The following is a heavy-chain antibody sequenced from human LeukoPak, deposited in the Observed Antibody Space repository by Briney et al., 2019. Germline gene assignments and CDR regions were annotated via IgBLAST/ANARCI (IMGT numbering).Heavy chain of an antibody. V-gene: IGHV3-9*01. Sequence: GGSLRLSCAASGFTFDDYAMHWVRQAPGKGLEWVSGISWNSGSIGYADSVKGRFTISRDNAKNSLYLQMNSLRAEDTALYYCAKDTAMVTSFADYWGQGTLVTVSS. D-gene: IGHD5-18*01. CDR3: AKDTAMVTSFADY. CDR1: GFTFDDYA. J-gene: IGHJ4*02. CDR2: ISWNSGSI.